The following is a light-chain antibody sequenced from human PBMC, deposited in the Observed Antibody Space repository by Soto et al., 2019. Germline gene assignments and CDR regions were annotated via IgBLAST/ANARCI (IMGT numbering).Light chain of an antibody. J-gene: IGKJ1*01. CDR2: GAS. Sequence: VVLTQSPATLSLSPGERAALSCGASESVSSNQLAWYQQKPGQAPRLHIYGASTRATGIPDRFTGSGSGTDFTLTISRLEPEDFAVYYCQQYGSSPRPFGQGTKV. CDR3: QQYGSSPRP. V-gene: IGKV3-20*01. CDR1: ESVSSNQ.